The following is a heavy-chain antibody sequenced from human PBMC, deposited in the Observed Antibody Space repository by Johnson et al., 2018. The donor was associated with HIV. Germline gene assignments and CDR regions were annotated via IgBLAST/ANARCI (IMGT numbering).Heavy chain of an antibody. D-gene: IGHD1-26*01. J-gene: IGHJ3*02. Sequence: VQLVESGGGLVKPGGSLRLSCAASGFTFSSYAMSWVRQAPGKGLEWVSAISGSGGSTYYADSVKGRFTISRDNSKNTLYLQMNSLRAEDTAVYYCARDRGLWERNGAGAFDIWGQGTMVTVSS. CDR2: ISGSGGST. CDR3: ARDRGLWERNGAGAFDI. CDR1: GFTFSSYA. V-gene: IGHV3-23*04.